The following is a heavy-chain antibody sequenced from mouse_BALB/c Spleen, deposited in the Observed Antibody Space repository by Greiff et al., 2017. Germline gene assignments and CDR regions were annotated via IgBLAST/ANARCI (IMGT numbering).Heavy chain of an antibody. D-gene: IGHD1-1*01. CDR3: ARYPYYYGSSYAMDY. CDR2: ISSGSSTI. Sequence: LVESGGGLVQPGGSRKLSCAASGFTFSSFGMHWVRQAPEKGLEWVAYISSGSSTIYYADTVKGRFTISRDKPKNTLFLQMTSLRSEDTAMYYCARYPYYYGSSYAMDYWGQGTSVTVSS. V-gene: IGHV5-17*02. J-gene: IGHJ4*01. CDR1: GFTFSSFG.